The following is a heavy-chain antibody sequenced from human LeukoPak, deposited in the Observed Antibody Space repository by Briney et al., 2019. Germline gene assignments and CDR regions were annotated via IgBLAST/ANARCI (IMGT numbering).Heavy chain of an antibody. V-gene: IGHV3-21*01. CDR3: AGYYDYVWGSYRYSNAFDI. D-gene: IGHD3-16*02. Sequence: GGSLRLSCAASGFTFSSYSMNWVRQAPGKGLEWVSSISSSTSYIYYADSVKGRLTISRDNAKNSLYLQMNSLRAEDTAVYYCAGYYDYVWGSYRYSNAFDIWGQGTMVTVSS. J-gene: IGHJ3*02. CDR1: GFTFSSYS. CDR2: ISSSTSYI.